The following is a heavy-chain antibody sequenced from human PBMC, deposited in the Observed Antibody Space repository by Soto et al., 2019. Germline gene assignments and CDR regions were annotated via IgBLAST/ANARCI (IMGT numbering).Heavy chain of an antibody. D-gene: IGHD3-9*01. CDR2: IYPGDSDT. CDR1: GYSFTSYW. V-gene: IGHV5-51*01. J-gene: IGHJ3*02. Sequence: GESLKISCKGSGYSFTSYWIGWVRQMPGKGLEWMGIIYPGDSDTRYSPSFQGQVTISADTSISTDYLQWMSLKASDTAIYYFARQANYDIPRYAFEIWGQESMLTVS. CDR3: ARQANYDIPRYAFEI.